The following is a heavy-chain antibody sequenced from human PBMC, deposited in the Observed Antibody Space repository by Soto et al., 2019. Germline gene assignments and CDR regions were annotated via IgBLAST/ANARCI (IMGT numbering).Heavy chain of an antibody. Sequence: GGSLRLSCAASGFTFSNYAMTWVRQSPGKGLEWVSIITSSGSSTHFADSVKGRFTNSRDNSKNTLYLQMKTLRAEDTAVYYCAQGMATILGWIDSWGQGTQVTVSS. V-gene: IGHV3-23*01. D-gene: IGHD5-12*01. CDR3: AQGMATILGWIDS. CDR1: GFTFSNYA. CDR2: ITSSGSST. J-gene: IGHJ5*01.